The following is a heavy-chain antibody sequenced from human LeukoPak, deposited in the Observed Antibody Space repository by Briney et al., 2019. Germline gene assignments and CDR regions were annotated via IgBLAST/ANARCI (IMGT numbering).Heavy chain of an antibody. Sequence: ASVKVSCKASGYTFTGYYIHWVRQAPGQGLEWMGWINPNSGGTKYAQKFQGRVTMTRDTSISTAYMGLSRLRSDDTAVYYCARNTHYGMDVWGQGTTVTVSS. CDR3: ARNTHYGMDV. J-gene: IGHJ6*02. CDR2: INPNSGGT. V-gene: IGHV1-2*02. CDR1: GYTFTGYY.